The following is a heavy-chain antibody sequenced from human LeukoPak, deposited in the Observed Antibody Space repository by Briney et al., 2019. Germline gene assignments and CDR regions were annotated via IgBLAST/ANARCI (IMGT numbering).Heavy chain of an antibody. CDR2: ISSSHI. CDR1: GFKLDGYD. V-gene: IGHV3-21*01. Sequence: GGSLRLSCAASGFKLDGYDMSWVRQAPGKGLEWVSSISSSHIYYADSLKGRFTVSRDNAKSSLYLQMNNLRAEDTAVYYCARDDNWNDKPFDLWGQGTLVTVSS. J-gene: IGHJ4*02. D-gene: IGHD1-20*01. CDR3: ARDDNWNDKPFDL.